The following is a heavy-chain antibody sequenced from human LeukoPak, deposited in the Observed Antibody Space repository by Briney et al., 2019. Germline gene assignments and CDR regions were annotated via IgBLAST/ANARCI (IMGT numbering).Heavy chain of an antibody. CDR1: GFTFSSYS. CDR3: VRDGAVVTSGSYPWRYFQY. CDR2: ISSSSSTI. V-gene: IGHV3-48*04. J-gene: IGHJ1*01. Sequence: QAGGSLRLSCAASGFTFSSYSMNWVRQAPGKGLEWVSYISSSSSTIYYADSVKGRFTISRDNAKNSLYLQMNSLRAEDTAVYYCVRDGAVVTSGSYPWRYFQYWGLGTLVTVS. D-gene: IGHD3-10*01.